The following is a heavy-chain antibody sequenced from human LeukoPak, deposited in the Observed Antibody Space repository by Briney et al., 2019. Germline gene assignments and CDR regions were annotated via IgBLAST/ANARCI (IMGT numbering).Heavy chain of an antibody. D-gene: IGHD3-9*01. CDR1: GFTFSSYA. J-gene: IGHJ4*02. CDR2: ISGSGGST. V-gene: IGHV3-23*01. CDR3: AKDLGYDILTGPGL. Sequence: PSGGSLRLSCAASGFTFSSYAMSWARQAPGKGLEWVSAISGSGGSTYYADSVKGRFTISRDNSKNTLYLQMNSLRAEDTAVYYCAKDLGYDILTGPGLWGQGTLVTVSS.